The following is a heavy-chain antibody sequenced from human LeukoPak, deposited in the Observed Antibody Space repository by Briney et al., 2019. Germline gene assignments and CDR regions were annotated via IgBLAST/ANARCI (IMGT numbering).Heavy chain of an antibody. CDR1: GFTFTSYG. V-gene: IGHV3-33*01. CDR3: TTLRGSYREDYFDY. D-gene: IGHD1-26*01. J-gene: IGHJ4*02. Sequence: GRSLRLSCAASGFTFTSYGMHWVRQAPGKGLEWVAVIWYDGSNKYYADSVKGRFTISRDDSKNTLYLQMNSLKTEDTAVYYCTTLRGSYREDYFDYWGQGTLVTVSS. CDR2: IWYDGSNK.